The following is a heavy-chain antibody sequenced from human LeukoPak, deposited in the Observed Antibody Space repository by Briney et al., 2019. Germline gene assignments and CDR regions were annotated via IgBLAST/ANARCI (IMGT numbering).Heavy chain of an antibody. J-gene: IGHJ5*02. CDR2: IYTSGST. D-gene: IGHD2-2*01. CDR3: ARLHRSSTSCLFDP. CDR1: GGPISSYY. Sequence: PSETLSLTCTVSGGPISSYYWSWIRQPPGKGLEWIGYIYTSGSTNYNPSLKSRVTISVDTSKNQFSLKLSSVTAADTAVYYCARLHRSSTSCLFDPWGQGILVTVSS. V-gene: IGHV4-4*09.